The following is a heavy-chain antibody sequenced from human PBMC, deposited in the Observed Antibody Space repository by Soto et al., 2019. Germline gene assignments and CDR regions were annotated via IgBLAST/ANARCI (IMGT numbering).Heavy chain of an antibody. CDR2: IYHSGST. J-gene: IGHJ5*02. Sequence: PSETLSLTCSVSGGTITSGRSSWNWIRQSPGKGLEWIAYIYHSGSTYYNPSLKSRVTISVDRSENQFSLKLTSVTAADAAVYYCFIQSVASRPHYFATLGPRTLVNVSS. CDR1: GGTITSGRSS. D-gene: IGHD6-6*01. V-gene: IGHV4-30-2*06. CDR3: FIQSVASRPHYFAT.